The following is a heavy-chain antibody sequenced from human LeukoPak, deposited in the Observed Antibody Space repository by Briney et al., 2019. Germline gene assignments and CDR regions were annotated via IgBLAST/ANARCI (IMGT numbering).Heavy chain of an antibody. J-gene: IGHJ3*02. V-gene: IGHV3-15*01. Sequence: PGGSLRLSCAASGFTFSHAWVSWVRQAPGKGLAWVGRIKSKADGGATDYAAPVKGRFTILRDDSRNTLYLQMNNLETEDTAVKYXTTXXHGDPGXPXXIWGXXXXVTV. CDR2: IKSKADGGAT. CDR3: TTXXHGDPGXPXXI. D-gene: IGHD4-17*01. CDR1: GFTFSHAW.